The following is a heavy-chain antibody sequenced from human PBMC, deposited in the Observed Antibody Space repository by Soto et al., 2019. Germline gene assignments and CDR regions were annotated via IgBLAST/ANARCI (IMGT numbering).Heavy chain of an antibody. CDR1: GYTFTSYD. J-gene: IGHJ5*02. CDR3: ARTSSGTRGGFDP. V-gene: IGHV1-8*01. Sequence: QVQLVQSGAEVKKSGASVKVSCKASGYTFTSYDINWVRQATGQGLEWMGWINPNNGNTGYAQKFQGRVTVTRDTSISTVFMKLSSLSSKDTAVYFCARTSSGTRGGFDPWGQGIRVTLSS. CDR2: INPNNGNT. D-gene: IGHD1-7*01.